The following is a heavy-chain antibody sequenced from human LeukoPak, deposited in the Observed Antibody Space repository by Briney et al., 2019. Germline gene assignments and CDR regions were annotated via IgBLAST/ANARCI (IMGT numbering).Heavy chain of an antibody. CDR2: INTNTGNP. Sequence: ASVKVSCKASGYTFTSYAMNWVRQAPGQGLEWMGWINTNTGNPTYAQGFTGRFVFSLDTSVSTAYLQISSLKAEDTAVYYCAREGITMVRGVIIGPPYYYYYMDVWGKGTTVTVSS. J-gene: IGHJ6*03. D-gene: IGHD3-10*01. V-gene: IGHV7-4-1*02. CDR1: GYTFTSYA. CDR3: AREGITMVRGVIIGPPYYYYYMDV.